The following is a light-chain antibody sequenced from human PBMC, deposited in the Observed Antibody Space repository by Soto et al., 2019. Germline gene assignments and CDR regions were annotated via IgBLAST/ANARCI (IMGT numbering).Light chain of an antibody. CDR3: QQYNKWPQLT. V-gene: IGKV3-15*01. Sequence: EIVMTQSPATLSVSPGERATLSCRASQSISSNLAWYQQKPGQAPRLLIYHGSTRATGIPAGFSGSGSGTEFTLTISSLQSEDFAVYYCQQYNKWPQLTFGGGTTVEIK. CDR2: HGS. CDR1: QSISSN. J-gene: IGKJ4*01.